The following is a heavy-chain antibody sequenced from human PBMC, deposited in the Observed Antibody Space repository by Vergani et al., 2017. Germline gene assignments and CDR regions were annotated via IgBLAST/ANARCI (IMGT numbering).Heavy chain of an antibody. V-gene: IGHV2-70*04. CDR3: ARSYYYDSSGYYYGVAFDI. CDR1: GFSLSTSGMR. Sequence: QVTLKESGPALVKPTQTLTLTCTFSGFSLSTSGMRVSWIRQPPGKALEWLARIDWDDDKFYSTSLKTRLTISKDTSKNQVVLTMTNMDPVDTATYYCARSYYYDSSGYYYGVAFDIWGQGTMVTVSS. CDR2: IDWDDDK. J-gene: IGHJ3*02. D-gene: IGHD3-22*01.